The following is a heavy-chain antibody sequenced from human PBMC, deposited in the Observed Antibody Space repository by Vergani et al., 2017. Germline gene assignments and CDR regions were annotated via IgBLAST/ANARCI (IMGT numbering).Heavy chain of an antibody. Sequence: QLQLQESGPGLVKPSETLSLTCTVSGGSISSSSYYWGWIRQPPGKGLEWIGSIYYSGSTYYNPSLKSRVTISVDTSKNQFSLKLGSVTAADTAVYYCARSGVVPASNWFDPWGQGTLVTVSS. CDR1: GGSISSSSYY. CDR2: IYYSGST. CDR3: ARSGVVPASNWFDP. D-gene: IGHD2-2*01. J-gene: IGHJ5*02. V-gene: IGHV4-39*01.